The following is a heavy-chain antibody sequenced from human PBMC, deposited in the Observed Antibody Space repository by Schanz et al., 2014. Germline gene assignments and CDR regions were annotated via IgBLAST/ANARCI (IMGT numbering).Heavy chain of an antibody. CDR2: ISYDGSNK. D-gene: IGHD6-19*01. V-gene: IGHV3-30*04. Sequence: QVQLVDSGGGVVQPGRSLRLSCAASGFKFSIYAMHWVRQAPGKGLEWVAVISYDGSNKYYADSVKGRFTISRDNAKNSLYLQMNSLRAEDTAVYYCARSYSSGWYPYYYGMDVWGQGTTVTVSS. CDR1: GFKFSIYA. CDR3: ARSYSSGWYPYYYGMDV. J-gene: IGHJ6*02.